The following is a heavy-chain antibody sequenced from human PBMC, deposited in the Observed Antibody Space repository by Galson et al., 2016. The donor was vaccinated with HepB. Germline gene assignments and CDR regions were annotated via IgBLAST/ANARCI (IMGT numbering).Heavy chain of an antibody. J-gene: IGHJ4*02. V-gene: IGHV1-2*02. CDR1: GYTFSDHY. Sequence: SVKVSCKASGYTFSDHYMNWVRQAPGQGLEWMGWINPNSGVTNSAQKFQGRVTMTRDTSINTAYMELRSLRSDDTAVYYCARVHKTYCTGDCPVDYWGQGTLVTVSS. CDR2: INPNSGVT. D-gene: IGHD2-8*02. CDR3: ARVHKTYCTGDCPVDY.